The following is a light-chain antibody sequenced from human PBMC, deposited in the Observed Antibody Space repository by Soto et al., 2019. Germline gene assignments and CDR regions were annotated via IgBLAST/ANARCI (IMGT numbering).Light chain of an antibody. CDR3: QQSYNAPRT. CDR1: QSISNY. Sequence: DIQMTQSPSSLSASVGDRVTITCRASQSISNYLSWYQQKPGKAPKLLIYDSSTLRSGVPSRFSVSGSGTDFTLTISSLQPEDFATYYCQQSYNAPRTFGQGTRLEIE. J-gene: IGKJ2*01. CDR2: DSS. V-gene: IGKV1-39*01.